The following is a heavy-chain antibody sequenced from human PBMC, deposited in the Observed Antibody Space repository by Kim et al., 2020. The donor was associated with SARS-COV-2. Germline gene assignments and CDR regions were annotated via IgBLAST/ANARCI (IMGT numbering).Heavy chain of an antibody. D-gene: IGHD3-10*01. CDR1: GGSISSSSYY. CDR2: VYYSGST. Sequence: SETLSLTCTVSGGSISSSSYYWGWIRQPPGKGLEWIGSVYYSGSTYYNPSLKSRVTISVDTSKNQFSLKLSSVTAADTAVYYCARHTYYYGSGSSYWGQGTLVTVSS. J-gene: IGHJ4*02. CDR3: ARHTYYYGSGSSY. V-gene: IGHV4-39*01.